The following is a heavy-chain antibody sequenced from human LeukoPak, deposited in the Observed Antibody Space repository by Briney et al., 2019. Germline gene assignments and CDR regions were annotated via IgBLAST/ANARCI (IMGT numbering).Heavy chain of an antibody. Sequence: GGSLRLSCAASGFTFSSYGMHWVRQAPGKGLEWVAVIWYDGSNKYYVDSVKGRFNISRDNSQNSLYLHVNSLRAEDTAMYYCARQRGYCTNGVCLDYQYYGMDVWGQGTTVTVSS. CDR2: IWYDGSNK. D-gene: IGHD2-8*01. CDR3: ARQRGYCTNGVCLDYQYYGMDV. CDR1: GFTFSSYG. V-gene: IGHV3-33*01. J-gene: IGHJ6*02.